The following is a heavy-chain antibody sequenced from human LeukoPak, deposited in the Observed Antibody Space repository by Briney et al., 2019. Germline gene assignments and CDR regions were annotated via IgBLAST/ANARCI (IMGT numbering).Heavy chain of an antibody. CDR2: LQPSGAT. Sequence: SETLSLTCIVSGASISSYYWSWIRHPAGKELEWIGRLQPSGATNYNPSLESRVTMSVDTSKNQFSLSLTSVTAADTAVYYCARDSTGTAFDLWGQGTLVTVSS. V-gene: IGHV4-4*07. CDR3: ARDSTGTAFDL. D-gene: IGHD1-14*01. J-gene: IGHJ5*02. CDR1: GASISSYY.